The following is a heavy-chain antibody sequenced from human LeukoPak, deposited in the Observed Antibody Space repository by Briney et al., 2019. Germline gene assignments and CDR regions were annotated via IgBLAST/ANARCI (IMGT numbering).Heavy chain of an antibody. CDR2: IRYDGSNK. J-gene: IGHJ4*02. CDR3: AKDSRYYDILTGYYTVSFGYYFDY. Sequence: GGSLRLSCAASGFTFSSYGMHWVRQAPGKGLEWVAFIRYDGSNKYYADSVKGRFTISRDNSKNTLYLQMNSLRAEDTAVYYCAKDSRYYDILTGYYTVSFGYYFDYWGQGTLVTVSS. CDR1: GFTFSSYG. D-gene: IGHD3-9*01. V-gene: IGHV3-30*02.